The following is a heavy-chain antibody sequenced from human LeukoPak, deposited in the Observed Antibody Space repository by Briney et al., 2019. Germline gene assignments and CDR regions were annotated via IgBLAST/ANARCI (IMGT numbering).Heavy chain of an antibody. D-gene: IGHD1-26*01. CDR1: GFAVSSNY. Sequence: GGSLRLSCAVSGFAVSSNYMTWVRQEPGKGLEWVSLIYSGGSTYYADSVKGRFTISRDNSKNTLYLQMNSLRAEDTAVYYCAKAYSGSSPRYYFDYWGQGTLVTVSS. CDR2: IYSGGST. J-gene: IGHJ4*02. V-gene: IGHV3-66*01. CDR3: AKAYSGSSPRYYFDY.